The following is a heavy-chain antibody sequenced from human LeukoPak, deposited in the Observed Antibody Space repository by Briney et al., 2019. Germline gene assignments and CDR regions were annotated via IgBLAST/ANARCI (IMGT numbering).Heavy chain of an antibody. J-gene: IGHJ3*01. CDR1: GLTFSTYA. V-gene: IGHV3-23*01. Sequence: GGSLRLSCVASGLTFSTYAMMWVRQAPGKGLEWVSAIRASDGYTEYADSVKGRFTISRDNSKKTLYLQMRSLRAEDTAIYYCARDPNGDYIGAFDFGGQGTLVTVSS. CDR3: ARDPNGDYIGAFDF. CDR2: IRASDGYT. D-gene: IGHD4-17*01.